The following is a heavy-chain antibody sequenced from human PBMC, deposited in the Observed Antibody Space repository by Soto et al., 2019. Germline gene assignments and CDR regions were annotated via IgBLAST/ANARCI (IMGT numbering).Heavy chain of an antibody. CDR3: AKDPKSYYYYGMDV. Sequence: EVQLVESGGGLVQPGRSLRLSCAASGFTFDDYAMHWVRQAPGKGLEWVSGISRNGGIIGYADSVKGRFTISRDNAKSSLYLQMNSLRAEDPALYYCAKDPKSYYYYGMDVWGQGTTVTVSS. V-gene: IGHV3-9*01. CDR1: GFTFDDYA. J-gene: IGHJ6*02. CDR2: ISRNGGII.